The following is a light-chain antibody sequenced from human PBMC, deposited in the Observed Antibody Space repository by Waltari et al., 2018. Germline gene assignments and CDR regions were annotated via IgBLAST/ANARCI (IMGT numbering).Light chain of an antibody. CDR3: ATWDDSLNGLV. Sequence: QSVLTQPPSASATPGQRVTISCSGSSSNIGSNTVNWYHQLPGTAPRLLIYSNNQRPAGVPDRFSGSKAGTSASLAISGLQSEDEADYYCATWDDSLNGLVFGGGTKLTVL. J-gene: IGLJ2*01. CDR1: SSNIGSNT. CDR2: SNN. V-gene: IGLV1-44*01.